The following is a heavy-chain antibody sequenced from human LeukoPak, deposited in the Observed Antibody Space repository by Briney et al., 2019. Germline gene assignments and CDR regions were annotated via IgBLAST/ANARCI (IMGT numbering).Heavy chain of an antibody. J-gene: IGHJ4*02. CDR2: ISGSGGST. CDR1: GFTFSSYA. V-gene: IGHV3-23*01. D-gene: IGHD3-10*01. Sequence: PGGSLRLSCAASGFTFSSYAMSWVRQAPGKGLEWVSAISGSGGSTYYADSVKGRFTISRDNSKNTLYLQMNSLRAEDTAVYYCAKASTMVRGVIITRGYFDYWGQGTLVTVSS. CDR3: AKASTMVRGVIITRGYFDY.